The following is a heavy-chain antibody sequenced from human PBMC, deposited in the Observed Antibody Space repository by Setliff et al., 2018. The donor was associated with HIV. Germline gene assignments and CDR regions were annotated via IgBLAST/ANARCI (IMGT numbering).Heavy chain of an antibody. CDR3: ALKGAYDILTGFPN. V-gene: IGHV1-69*13. CDR1: GGTFKTYA. J-gene: IGHJ4*02. CDR2: IIPIFATT. Sequence: SVKVSCKASGGTFKTYAISWVRQAPGQGLEWMGGIIPIFATTDYAQKFQGRVTIIADESTSTAYMELSSLRSEDTAVYYCALKGAYDILTGFPNWGQGTLVTV. D-gene: IGHD3-9*01.